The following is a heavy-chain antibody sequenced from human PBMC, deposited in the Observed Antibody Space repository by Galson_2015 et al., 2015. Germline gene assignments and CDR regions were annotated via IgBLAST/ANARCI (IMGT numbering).Heavy chain of an antibody. V-gene: IGHV5-51*01. CDR3: ARQVGIAAAGEHDAFDI. Sequence: QSGAEVKKPGESLKISCKGSGYSFTSYWIGWVRQMPGKGLEWMGIIYPGDSDTRYSPSFQGQATISADKSISTAYLQWSSLRASDTAMYYCARQVGIAAAGEHDAFDIWGQGTMVTVSS. CDR1: GYSFTSYW. J-gene: IGHJ3*02. D-gene: IGHD6-13*01. CDR2: IYPGDSDT.